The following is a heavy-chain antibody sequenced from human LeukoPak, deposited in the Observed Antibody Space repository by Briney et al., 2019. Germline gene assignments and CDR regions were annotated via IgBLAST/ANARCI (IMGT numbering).Heavy chain of an antibody. J-gene: IGHJ4*02. D-gene: IGHD1-26*01. CDR3: AKEDSGRYDALDY. CDR2: ISYDGSNK. V-gene: IGHV3-30*18. Sequence: PGGYLRLSCAASGFTFSSYGMHWVRQAPGQGLGGVAVISYDGSNKYYADSVRGRFTISRDNSKNTLYLQMNSLRAEDTAVYYCAKEDSGRYDALDYWGQGTLVSVSS. CDR1: GFTFSSYG.